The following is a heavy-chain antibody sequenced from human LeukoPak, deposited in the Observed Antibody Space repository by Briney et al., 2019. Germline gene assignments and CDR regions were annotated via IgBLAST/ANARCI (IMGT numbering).Heavy chain of an antibody. V-gene: IGHV3-30*02. CDR1: GSTFSSYG. D-gene: IGHD3-22*01. J-gene: IGHJ5*02. CDR3: AKDHGTYYYDSSGP. CDR2: IRYDGSNK. Sequence: GGSLRLSCAASGSTFSSYGMHWVRQAPGKGLEWVAFIRYDGSNKYYADSVKGRFTISRDNSKNTLYLQMNSLRAEDTAVYYCAKDHGTYYYDSSGPWGQGTLVTVSS.